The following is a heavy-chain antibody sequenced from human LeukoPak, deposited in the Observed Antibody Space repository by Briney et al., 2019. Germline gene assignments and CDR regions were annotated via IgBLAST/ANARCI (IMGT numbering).Heavy chain of an antibody. Sequence: GGTLRLSCAASGFTFSNYGMNWVRQAPGKGLEWVSSISSSSSYIYYADSVKGRFTISRDNAKNSLYLQMNSLRAEDTAVYYCARTTYDSSGYYNWFDPWGQGTLVTVSS. J-gene: IGHJ5*02. CDR1: GFTFSNYG. CDR3: ARTTYDSSGYYNWFDP. V-gene: IGHV3-21*01. D-gene: IGHD3-22*01. CDR2: ISSSSSYI.